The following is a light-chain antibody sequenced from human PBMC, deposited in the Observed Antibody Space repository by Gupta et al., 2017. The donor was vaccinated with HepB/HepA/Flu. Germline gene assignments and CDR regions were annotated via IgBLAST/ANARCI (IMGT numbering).Light chain of an antibody. CDR2: TAS. CDR3: QPLYRFPYT. J-gene: IGKJ2*01. V-gene: IGKV1-39*01. Sequence: DIHMTQSPSSLSASVGDRVTITCRASRSVTNNVVWYQQKPGKAPNPLIHTASTLHTGVPSRFSSSASGAEFTLTISTLQPADSATYFRQPLYRFPYTCGQGTKLEIK. CDR1: RSVTNN.